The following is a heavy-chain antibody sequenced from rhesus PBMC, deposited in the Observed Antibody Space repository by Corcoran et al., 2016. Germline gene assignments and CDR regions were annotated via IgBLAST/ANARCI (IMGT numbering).Heavy chain of an antibody. CDR1: GYSISSGYY. V-gene: IGHV4-99*01. Sequence: QAQLQEPGPGLVKPSETLSLTCAVSGYSISSGYYWGWTRQPPGKGLGYIGYFRGSGRTNDSSPARKSLFNISENTSKNQFSLKLGAVTAGDTAVYYGARRGAVAAADYWGQGVLVTVSS. D-gene: IGHD4-29*01. CDR3: ARRGAVAAADY. J-gene: IGHJ4*01. CDR2: FRGSGRTN.